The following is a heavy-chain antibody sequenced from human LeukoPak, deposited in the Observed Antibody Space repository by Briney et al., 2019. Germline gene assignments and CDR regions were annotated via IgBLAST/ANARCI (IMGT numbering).Heavy chain of an antibody. V-gene: IGHV4-34*01. D-gene: IGHD3-3*01. CDR2: INHSGST. Sequence: SETLSLTCAVYGGSFSGYYWSWIRQPPGKGLEWIGEINHSGSTNYNPSLKSRVTISVDTSKNQFPLKLSSVTAADTAVYYCARGLYDFWRGTLFDYWGQGTLVTVSS. CDR3: ARGLYDFWRGTLFDY. CDR1: GGSFSGYY. J-gene: IGHJ4*02.